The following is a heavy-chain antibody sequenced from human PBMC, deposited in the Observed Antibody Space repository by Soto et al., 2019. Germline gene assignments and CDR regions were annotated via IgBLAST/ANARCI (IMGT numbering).Heavy chain of an antibody. CDR3: ARELRGDLSLDY. J-gene: IGHJ4*02. V-gene: IGHV4-61*01. D-gene: IGHD3-10*01. Sequence: NPSETLSLTCTVSGASVYRGSAYWNWIRQPPGKGLEWIGYIYNSGGTTYNPSLESRVTISIDTSKNQFSLKLTSVTAADTAVYYCARELRGDLSLDYWGQGTLVTVSS. CDR2: IYNSGGT. CDR1: GASVYRGSAY.